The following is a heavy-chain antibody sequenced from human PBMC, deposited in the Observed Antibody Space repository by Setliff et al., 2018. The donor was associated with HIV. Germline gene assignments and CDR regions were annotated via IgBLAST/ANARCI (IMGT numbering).Heavy chain of an antibody. CDR1: GESFSGYY. V-gene: IGHV4-34*01. CDR2: VNHSGNT. Sequence: SETLSLTCAVYGESFSGYYWTWIRQPPGKGLEWIGEVNHSGNTNYNPSLKGRVTISADTSKNQFSLKLTSVTAADTAVYYCARGTVITYFYDSSGSFDYWGQGTLVTVSS. D-gene: IGHD3-22*01. J-gene: IGHJ4*02. CDR3: ARGTVITYFYDSSGSFDY.